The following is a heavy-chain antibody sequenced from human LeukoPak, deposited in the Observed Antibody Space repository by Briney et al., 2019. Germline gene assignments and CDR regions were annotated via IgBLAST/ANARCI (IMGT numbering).Heavy chain of an antibody. CDR1: GVSISSYY. CDR3: ARDRYYYDSSGTRWFDP. Sequence: PSETLSLTCTVPGVSISSYYWSWIRQPPGKGLEWIGYIHNSGITNYNPSLKSRVTISVDTSKNQFSLKLSSVTAADTAVYYCARDRYYYDSSGTRWFDPWGQGTLVTVSS. J-gene: IGHJ5*02. D-gene: IGHD3-22*01. V-gene: IGHV4-59*01. CDR2: IHNSGIT.